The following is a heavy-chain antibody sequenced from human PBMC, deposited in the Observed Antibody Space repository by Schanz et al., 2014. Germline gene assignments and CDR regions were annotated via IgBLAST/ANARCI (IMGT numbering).Heavy chain of an antibody. CDR3: AKGQGAVINNWYFDL. J-gene: IGHJ2*01. CDR1: GFTFSSYA. D-gene: IGHD2-21*01. Sequence: EVQLLESGGGLVQPGGSLRLSCAVSGFTFSSYAMSWVRQAPGKGLEWVSTIGGGGGYRPYADSVKGRFTISRDNSINTLSLQMNSLSADDTAVYYCAKGQGAVINNWYFDLWGRGTLVTVSS. CDR2: IGGGGGYR. V-gene: IGHV3-23*01.